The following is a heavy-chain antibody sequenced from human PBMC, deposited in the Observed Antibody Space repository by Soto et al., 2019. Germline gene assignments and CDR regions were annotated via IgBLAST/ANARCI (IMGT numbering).Heavy chain of an antibody. CDR2: LTPSGGET. V-gene: IGHV3-23*01. D-gene: IGHD4-17*01. CDR3: AHPRGYGVFDAYDI. CDR1: GFTFSTYA. Sequence: GGSLRLSCVASGFTFSTYAMSWVRQAPGKGLEWVSALTPSGGETYYADSVKGRFTISRDNSMNALYLQMNSLRIEDTALYYCAHPRGYGVFDAYDIWGQGTMVTVSS. J-gene: IGHJ3*02.